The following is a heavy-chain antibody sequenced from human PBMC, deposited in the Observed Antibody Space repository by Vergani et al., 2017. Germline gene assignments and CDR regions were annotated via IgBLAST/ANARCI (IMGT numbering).Heavy chain of an antibody. V-gene: IGHV1-18*04. CDR2: ISAYNGNT. Sequence: QVQLVQSGAEVKKPGASVKVSCKASGYTFTSYGISWVRQAPGQGLEWMGWISAYNGNTNYAQKLQGRVTMTTDTATSTAYMELRSLRSDDTAVYYFARDPEYYYDSSGRGGSYFDYWGQGTLVTVSS. D-gene: IGHD3-22*01. J-gene: IGHJ4*02. CDR3: ARDPEYYYDSSGRGGSYFDY. CDR1: GYTFTSYG.